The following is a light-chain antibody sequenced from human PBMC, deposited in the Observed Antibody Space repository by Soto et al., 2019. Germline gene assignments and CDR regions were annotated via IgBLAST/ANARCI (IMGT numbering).Light chain of an antibody. CDR1: SSNIGNNL. CDR2: ANS. J-gene: IGLJ2*01. V-gene: IGLV1-47*01. Sequence: QSVLTQPPSAAGTPGQSGIISCSGSSSNIGNNLVYWYQQVPGMAPKLLIYANSQRPSGVPDRFSGSKSGTSASLAISGLRSEDEADYYRVAWDDSLRCAIFGGGTKVTVL. CDR3: VAWDDSLRCAI.